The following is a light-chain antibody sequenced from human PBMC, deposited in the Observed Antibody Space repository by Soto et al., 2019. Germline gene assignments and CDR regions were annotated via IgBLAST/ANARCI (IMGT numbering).Light chain of an antibody. V-gene: IGLV2-23*01. CDR3: CSYAGSSTV. CDR2: EGS. CDR1: SSDVGSYNL. Sequence: QSVLTQPASVSGSPGQSITISCTGTSSDVGSYNLVSWYQQQPGKAPKLMIYEGSKRPSGVSNRFSGSKSGNTASLTISGLQAEDEADYYCCSYAGSSTVFGGGTQLTVL. J-gene: IGLJ2*01.